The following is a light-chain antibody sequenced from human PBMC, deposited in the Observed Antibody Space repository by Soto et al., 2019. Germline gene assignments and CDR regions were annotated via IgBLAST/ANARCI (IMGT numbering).Light chain of an antibody. CDR1: QSVSSSY. CDR2: GAS. CDR3: QHYGTSSL. V-gene: IGKV3-20*01. Sequence: EIVLTQSPGTLSLSPGERATLSCRASQSVSSSYLAWYQQKPGQAPRLLIYGASNRATGIPDRFSVSASGTHFTLSISRLEPEDFAVYSCQHYGTSSLFGPGTKVDIK. J-gene: IGKJ3*01.